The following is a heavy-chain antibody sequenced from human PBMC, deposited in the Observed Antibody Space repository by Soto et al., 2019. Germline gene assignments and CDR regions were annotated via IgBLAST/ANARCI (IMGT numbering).Heavy chain of an antibody. CDR2: ISYDGSNK. V-gene: IGHV3-30-3*01. Sequence: QVQLVESGGGVVQPGRSLRLSCAASGFTFSSYAMHWVRQAPGKGLEWVAVISYDGSNKYYADSVKGRFTISRDNSKNTLYLQMNSLRAEDTAVYYCARETNTYCSSTSCYTHYGMDVWGQGTTVTVSS. D-gene: IGHD2-2*02. J-gene: IGHJ6*02. CDR1: GFTFSSYA. CDR3: ARETNTYCSSTSCYTHYGMDV.